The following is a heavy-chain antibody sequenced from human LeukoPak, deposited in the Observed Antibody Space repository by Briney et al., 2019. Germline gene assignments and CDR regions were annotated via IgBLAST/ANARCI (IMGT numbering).Heavy chain of an antibody. CDR1: GFTFSSYW. D-gene: IGHD3-9*01. Sequence: GGSLRLSCAASGFTFSSYWMSWVRQAPGKGLEWVANIKQDGSEKYYVDSAKGRFTISRDNAKNSLYLQMNGLRAEDTAVYYCARVGVGPHVLRYFDWSYGYWGQGTLVTVSS. CDR3: ARVGVGPHVLRYFDWSYGY. V-gene: IGHV3-7*03. J-gene: IGHJ4*02. CDR2: IKQDGSEK.